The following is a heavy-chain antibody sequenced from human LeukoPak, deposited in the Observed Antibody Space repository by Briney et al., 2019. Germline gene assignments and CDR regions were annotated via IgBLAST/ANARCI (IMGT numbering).Heavy chain of an antibody. CDR2: IWYDGSNK. J-gene: IGHJ4*02. Sequence: PGRSLGLSCAASGFTFSSYGMHWVRQAPGKGLEWVAVIWYDGSNKYYADSVKGRFTISRDNSKNTLYLQMNSLRAEDTAVYYCAREDSSGYYYGYWGQGTLVTVSS. CDR1: GFTFSSYG. D-gene: IGHD3-22*01. V-gene: IGHV3-33*01. CDR3: AREDSSGYYYGY.